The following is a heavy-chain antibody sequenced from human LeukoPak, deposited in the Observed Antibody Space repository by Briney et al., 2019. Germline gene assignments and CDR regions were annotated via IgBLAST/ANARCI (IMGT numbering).Heavy chain of an antibody. CDR3: ARGRVDTAMVSYFDY. V-gene: IGHV4-34*01. J-gene: IGHJ4*02. CDR1: GESFSAYY. Sequence: PSETLSLTCTVYGESFSAYYWTWIRQPPGKGLEWIGDINYSGNTNYNPSLESRLTISVDTSKNQFSLKLSSVTAADTAVYYCARGRVDTAMVSYFDYWGQGTLVTVSS. CDR2: INYSGNT. D-gene: IGHD5-18*01.